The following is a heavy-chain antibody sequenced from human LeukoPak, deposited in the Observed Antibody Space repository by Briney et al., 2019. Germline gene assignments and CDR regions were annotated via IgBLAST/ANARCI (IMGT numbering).Heavy chain of an antibody. CDR3: ARDRGSSWYVDY. CDR2: INPNSGGT. V-gene: IGHV1-2*02. Sequence: DSVKVSCKASRYIFTSYYIHWVRQAPGQGLEWMGWINPNSGGTNYAQKFQDRVTMTGDTSISTAYMELRRLRSDDTAVYYCARDRGSSWYVDYWGQGTLVTVSS. J-gene: IGHJ4*02. D-gene: IGHD6-13*01. CDR1: RYIFTSYY.